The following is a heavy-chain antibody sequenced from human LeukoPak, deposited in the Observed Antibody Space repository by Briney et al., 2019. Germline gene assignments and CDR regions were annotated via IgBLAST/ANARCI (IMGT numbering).Heavy chain of an antibody. CDR3: ARGHPQVWDIVVENWFDP. Sequence: PSETLSLTCTVSGGSISSGGYYWSWIRQHPGKGLECIGYIYYSGSTYYNPSLKSRVTISVDTSKNQFSLKLSSVTAADTAVYYCARGHPQVWDIVVENWFDPWGQGTLVTVSS. CDR2: IYYSGST. D-gene: IGHD2-2*01. J-gene: IGHJ5*02. V-gene: IGHV4-31*03. CDR1: GGSISSGGYY.